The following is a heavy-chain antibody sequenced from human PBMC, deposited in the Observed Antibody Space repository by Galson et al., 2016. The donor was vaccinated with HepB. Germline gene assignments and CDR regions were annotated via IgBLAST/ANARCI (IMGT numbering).Heavy chain of an antibody. D-gene: IGHD3/OR15-3a*01. J-gene: IGHJ3*02. Sequence: SVKVSCKASGGTFNNYGINWLRQAPGQSLEWMGGIIPAYGLEDSAQSFQGRVTLTADESTSTAYLELRGLRSDDTVVYYCVTERGGTGFDIWGQGTMVTVSS. CDR2: IIPAYGLE. V-gene: IGHV1-69*13. CDR1: GGTFNNYG. CDR3: VTERGGTGFDI.